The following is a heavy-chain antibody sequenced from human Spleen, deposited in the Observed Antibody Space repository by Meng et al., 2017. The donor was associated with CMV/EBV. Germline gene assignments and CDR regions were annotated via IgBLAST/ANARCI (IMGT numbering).Heavy chain of an antibody. D-gene: IGHD3-3*01. J-gene: IGHJ6*02. CDR2: IRYDGSNK. CDR1: GFTFSSYG. V-gene: IGHV3-30*02. CDR3: AKGTDYDFWSGYPPFGMDV. Sequence: GGSLRLSCAASGFTFSSYGMHWVRQAPGKGLEWVAFIRYDGSNKYYADSVKGRFTISRDNPKNTLYLQMNSLRAEDTAVYYCAKGTDYDFWSGYPPFGMDVWGQGTTVTVS.